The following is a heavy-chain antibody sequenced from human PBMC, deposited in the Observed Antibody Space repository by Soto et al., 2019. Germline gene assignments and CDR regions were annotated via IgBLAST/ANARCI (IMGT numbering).Heavy chain of an antibody. CDR3: AKQVTGWFNDAFDI. Sequence: EVQLLESGGGLVQPGGSLTLSCAASGFTFSSYAMSWLRQAPGKGLEWVSAISDTGDNTHYADSVKGRFTFSRDNSKNTLYLQMNSLRAEYTALYYCAKQVTGWFNDAFDIWGQVTMVTVSS. J-gene: IGHJ3*02. D-gene: IGHD6-19*01. CDR2: ISDTGDNT. CDR1: GFTFSSYA. V-gene: IGHV3-23*01.